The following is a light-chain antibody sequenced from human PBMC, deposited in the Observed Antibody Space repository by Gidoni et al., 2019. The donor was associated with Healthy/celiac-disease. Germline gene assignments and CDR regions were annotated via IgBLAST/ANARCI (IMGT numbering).Light chain of an antibody. CDR1: QSVSSY. J-gene: IGKJ1*01. CDR2: DAS. Sequence: EIVLTQSPATLSLSPGERATLSCRASQSVSSYLAWYQQKPGQAPRLLLYDASNRATGIPARFSGSGSGTDFTLTISSLEPEDFAVYYCQQRSNWPPVTFXQXTKVEIK. CDR3: QQRSNWPPVT. V-gene: IGKV3-11*01.